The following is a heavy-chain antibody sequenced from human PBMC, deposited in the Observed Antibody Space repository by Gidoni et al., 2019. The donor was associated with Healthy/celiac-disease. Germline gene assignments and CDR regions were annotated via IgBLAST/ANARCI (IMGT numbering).Heavy chain of an antibody. D-gene: IGHD3-9*01. J-gene: IGHJ1*01. CDR1: GFTFSSYA. CDR3: AKLPDYDILTGYYSAEYFQH. V-gene: IGHV3-23*01. Sequence: EVQLLESGGGLVQPGGSLRLSCAASGFTFSSYAMSWVRQAPGKGLEWVSAISGSGGSTYYADSVKGRFTISRDNSKNTLYLQMNSLRAEDTAVYYCAKLPDYDILTGYYSAEYFQHWGQGTLVTVSS. CDR2: ISGSGGST.